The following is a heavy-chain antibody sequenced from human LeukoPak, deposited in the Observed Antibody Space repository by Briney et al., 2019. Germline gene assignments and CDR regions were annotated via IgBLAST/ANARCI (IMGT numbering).Heavy chain of an antibody. Sequence: SETLSLTCTVSGGSISSYYWSWIRQPAGKGLEWIGRIYTSGSTNYNPSLKSRVTMSVDTSKNQFSLKLSSVTAADTAVYYCARVPYSLHGVVVVAATDYWGQGTLVTVSS. CDR1: GGSISSYY. CDR2: IYTSGST. J-gene: IGHJ4*02. D-gene: IGHD2-15*01. CDR3: ARVPYSLHGVVVVAATDY. V-gene: IGHV4-4*07.